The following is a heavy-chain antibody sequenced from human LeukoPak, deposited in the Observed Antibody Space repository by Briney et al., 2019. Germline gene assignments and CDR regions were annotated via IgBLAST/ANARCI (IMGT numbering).Heavy chain of an antibody. V-gene: IGHV3-23*01. J-gene: IGHJ3*02. Sequence: GGSLRLSCAASGFTFSTYAMRWVRQAPGKGLEWVSTISGGGGTTYYGDSVKGRFTISRDNSKNTLYLQMSSLGAEDTAVYYCAIPVISTGNSNSFDIWGQGTMVTVSS. CDR2: ISGGGGTT. CDR3: AIPVISTGNSNSFDI. D-gene: IGHD2-21*01. CDR1: GFTFSTYA.